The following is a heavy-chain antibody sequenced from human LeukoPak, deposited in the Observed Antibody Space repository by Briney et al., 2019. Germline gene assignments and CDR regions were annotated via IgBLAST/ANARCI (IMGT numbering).Heavy chain of an antibody. Sequence: GRSLRLSCAASGFTFSNYGMHWVRQAPGKGLEWVAVISHDGSNEYYEDSVKGRFTISRDNSKSTLFLQMNSLRVEDTAVYYCAKEDEEYCSSGGSCYPTDYWGQGTLVTVSS. CDR2: ISHDGSNE. CDR3: AKEDEEYCSSGGSCYPTDY. CDR1: GFTFSNYG. D-gene: IGHD2-15*01. J-gene: IGHJ4*02. V-gene: IGHV3-30*18.